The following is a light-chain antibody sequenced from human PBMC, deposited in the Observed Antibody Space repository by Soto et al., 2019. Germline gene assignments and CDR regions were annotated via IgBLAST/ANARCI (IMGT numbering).Light chain of an antibody. CDR3: SSFAGNNNLV. J-gene: IGLJ2*01. V-gene: IGLV2-8*01. Sequence: QSALTQPPSASGSPGQSVTISCTGTSSDVGGYNYVSWYQQHPGKAPKLMISEVSKRPSGVPDRFSGSKSGNAASPTISGLQAEDEADYYCSSFAGNNNLVFGGGTKLTVL. CDR2: EVS. CDR1: SSDVGGYNY.